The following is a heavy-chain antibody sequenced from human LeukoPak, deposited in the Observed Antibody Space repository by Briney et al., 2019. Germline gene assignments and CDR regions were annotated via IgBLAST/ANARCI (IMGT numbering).Heavy chain of an antibody. Sequence: PSETLSLTCTVSGGSISSGDYYWSWIRQPPGKGLECIGYIYYSGSTFYNPSLKSRVTISIDTSKNQFLLRLTSVTAADTAVYYCARECRPYGGWFDPWGQGTLVTVSS. D-gene: IGHD4-17*01. J-gene: IGHJ5*02. CDR2: IYYSGST. CDR3: ARECRPYGGWFDP. V-gene: IGHV4-30-4*01. CDR1: GGSISSGDYY.